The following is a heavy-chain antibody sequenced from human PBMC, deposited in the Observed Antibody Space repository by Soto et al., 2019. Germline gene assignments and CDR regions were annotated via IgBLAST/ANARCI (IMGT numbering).Heavy chain of an antibody. J-gene: IGHJ5*02. CDR3: AKDDGNYDFWSGYPPDWFDP. CDR1: GFTFSSYA. V-gene: IGHV3-23*01. D-gene: IGHD3-3*01. CDR2: ISGSGGST. Sequence: GGSLRLSCAASGFTFSSYAMSWVRQAPGKGLEWVSAISGSGGSTYYADSVKGRFTISRDNSKNTLYLQMNSLRAEDTAVYYCAKDDGNYDFWSGYPPDWFDPWGQGTLVTVSS.